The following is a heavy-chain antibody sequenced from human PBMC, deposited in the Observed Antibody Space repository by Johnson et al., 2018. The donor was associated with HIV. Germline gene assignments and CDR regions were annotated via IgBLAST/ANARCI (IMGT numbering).Heavy chain of an antibody. CDR2: IYSGGST. V-gene: IGHV3-66*02. D-gene: IGHD5-24*01. CDR1: GFTVSSNY. Sequence: VQMVESGGGVVRPGGSLRLSCAASGFTVSSNYMSWVRQAPGKGLEWVSVIYSGGSTYYADSVKGRFTISRDNSKNTLYLQMNSLRAEDTAVYYCARTSIEMATISAFDIWGQGTMVTVSS. J-gene: IGHJ3*02. CDR3: ARTSIEMATISAFDI.